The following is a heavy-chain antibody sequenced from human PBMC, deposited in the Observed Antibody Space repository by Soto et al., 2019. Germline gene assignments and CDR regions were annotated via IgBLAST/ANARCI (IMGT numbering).Heavy chain of an antibody. CDR3: ASGSYSDY. CDR2: VYYNGNT. D-gene: IGHD1-26*01. Sequence: SETLSLTCTVSGGSTRSSDYQWVWIRQPPGKGLEWIGNVYYNGNTYYTPSLKSRLTISVDTSNNQFSLRLKDVSAADTAVYYCASGSYSDYWGQGTLVTVSS. V-gene: IGHV4-39*01. CDR1: GGSTRSSDYQ. J-gene: IGHJ4*02.